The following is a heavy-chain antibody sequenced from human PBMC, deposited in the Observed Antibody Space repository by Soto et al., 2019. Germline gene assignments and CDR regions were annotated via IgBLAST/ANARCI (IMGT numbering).Heavy chain of an antibody. CDR1: GFTFSSYA. J-gene: IGHJ5*02. V-gene: IGHV3-23*01. D-gene: IGHD3-3*01. Sequence: EVQLLESGGGLVQPGGSLRLSCAASGFTFSSYAMSWVRQAPGKGLEWVSAISGSGGSTYYADSVKGRFTISRDNSKNTLYLQINSLRAEDTAVYYCAKWPYYDFWSGYCDHWGQGTLVTVSS. CDR3: AKWPYYDFWSGYCDH. CDR2: ISGSGGST.